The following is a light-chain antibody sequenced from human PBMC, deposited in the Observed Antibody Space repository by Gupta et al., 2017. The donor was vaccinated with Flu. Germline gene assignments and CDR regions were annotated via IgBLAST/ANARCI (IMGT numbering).Light chain of an antibody. CDR2: AAS. J-gene: IGKJ2*01. V-gene: IGKV1-39*01. Sequence: DIQLTQSPPSLSASVGDRVTITCRASQSISTYLNWYQQRPGNAPKLLIYAASSLQSGVPSRFSGGGSGTDFTLTISSLQPEDFATYYCQQSYSTPRTFGQGTKLEIK. CDR1: QSISTY. CDR3: QQSYSTPRT.